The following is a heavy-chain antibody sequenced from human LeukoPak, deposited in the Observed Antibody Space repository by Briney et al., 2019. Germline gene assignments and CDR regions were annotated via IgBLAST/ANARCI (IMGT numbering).Heavy chain of an antibody. Sequence: GGSLRLSCAASGFTFSNYGMHWVRQAPGKGLEWVAVIWYDGTNKYYADSVKDRFTISRDNSKNTLFLEMNSLRDEDTAVYYCAKWGDYDILTGYYVSDFWGQGALVTVSS. CDR3: AKWGDYDILTGYYVSDF. CDR1: GFTFSNYG. D-gene: IGHD3-9*01. J-gene: IGHJ4*02. CDR2: IWYDGTNK. V-gene: IGHV3-33*06.